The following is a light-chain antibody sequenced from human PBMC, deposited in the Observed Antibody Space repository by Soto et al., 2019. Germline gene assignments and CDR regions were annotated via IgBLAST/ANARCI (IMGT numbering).Light chain of an antibody. Sequence: DIVMTQSPDSLAVSLGERATIHCKSSRSVLYSSNDKNYLAWYQHKPGQPPKLLISWASTRESGVPDRFSGGGSGTDFTLTISSLQAEDVAVYYCQHYYSSPFTFGQGTKVDIK. V-gene: IGKV4-1*01. J-gene: IGKJ2*01. CDR1: RSVLYSSNDKNY. CDR2: WAS. CDR3: QHYYSSPFT.